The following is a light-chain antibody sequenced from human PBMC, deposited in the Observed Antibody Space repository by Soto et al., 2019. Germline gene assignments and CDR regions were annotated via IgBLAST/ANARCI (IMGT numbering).Light chain of an antibody. J-gene: IGLJ3*02. CDR2: EDN. Sequence: NFMLTQPHSVSESPGKTVTISCTRSRGSIASNYVQWYQQRPGSSPTTVIYEDNQRPSGVPDRFSGSIDSSSNSASLTISGLKTEDEADYYCQSYDPDWVFGGGTKVTVL. V-gene: IGLV6-57*01. CDR3: QSYDPDWV. CDR1: RGSIASNY.